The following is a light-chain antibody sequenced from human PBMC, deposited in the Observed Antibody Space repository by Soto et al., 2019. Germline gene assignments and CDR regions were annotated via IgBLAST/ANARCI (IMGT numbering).Light chain of an antibody. CDR1: QSLRNNY. V-gene: IGKV3-20*01. CDR2: SAS. Sequence: EIVLTQSPGTLSLSPGXRATXSCRASQSLRNNYLAWYQQKPGQTPRLLIHSASSRATGIPDRFSGSGSGTDFTLTISRLEPEDFAVYYCQQFNNSPLTFGGGTKVEIK. CDR3: QQFNNSPLT. J-gene: IGKJ4*01.